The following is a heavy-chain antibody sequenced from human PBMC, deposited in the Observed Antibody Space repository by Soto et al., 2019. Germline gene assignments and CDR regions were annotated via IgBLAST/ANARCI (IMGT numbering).Heavy chain of an antibody. CDR1: VDSMSSSDYY. D-gene: IGHD6-19*01. Sequence: SETTYLTCAVCVDSMSSSDYYWGWIRQPPGKGLEWIGSIYYSGSTYYNPSLQSRVAISVDTSKNQFSLKLKSVTAADTAIYYCARRTVNIRTFYSGLKTHCFDYWGQGAPVTVSS. CDR3: ARRTVNIRTFYSGLKTHCFDY. J-gene: IGHJ4*02. CDR2: IYYSGST. V-gene: IGHV4-39*01.